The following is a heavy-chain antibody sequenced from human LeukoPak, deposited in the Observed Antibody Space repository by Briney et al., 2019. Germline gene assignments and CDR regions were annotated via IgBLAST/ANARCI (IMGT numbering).Heavy chain of an antibody. J-gene: IGHJ4*02. CDR3: ARGNYYDSSGYWTPDY. CDR1: GFTFSSYS. V-gene: IGHV3-21*01. CDR2: ISSSSSYI. Sequence: GGSLRLSCAASGFTFSSYSMNWVRQAPGKGLEWVSSISSSSSYIYYADSVKGRFTISRDNAKNSLYLQMNSLRAEDTAVYYCARGNYYDSSGYWTPDYWGQGTLVTVSS. D-gene: IGHD3-22*01.